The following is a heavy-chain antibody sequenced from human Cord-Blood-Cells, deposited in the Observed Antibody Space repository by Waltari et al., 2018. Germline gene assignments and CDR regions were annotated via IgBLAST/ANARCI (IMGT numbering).Heavy chain of an antibody. D-gene: IGHD3-22*01. CDR2: INPSGGST. CDR3: AGTEDDSSNWFRFDP. CDR1: GYTFTSYN. J-gene: IGHJ5*02. V-gene: IGHV1-46*01. Sequence: QVQLVQSGAEVKKPGASVKVSCKASGYTFTSYNMPWVRQAPGQGLEWMGIINPSGGSTSYAQKFQGRVTMTRDTSTSTVYMELSSLRSEDTAVYYCAGTEDDSSNWFRFDPWGQGTLVTVSS.